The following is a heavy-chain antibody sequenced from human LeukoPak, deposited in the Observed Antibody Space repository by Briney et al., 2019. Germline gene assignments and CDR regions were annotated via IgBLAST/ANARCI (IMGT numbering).Heavy chain of an antibody. J-gene: IGHJ4*02. D-gene: IGHD3-10*01. CDR3: AKDYYDSGSSSNHFDY. Sequence: PGGSLRLSCAASGFTFSSYAMSWVRQAPGKGLKWVSTISGSGDSTYYADSVKGRFSISRDDSKNTLYLQMISLRVEDTAIYYCAKDYYDSGSSSNHFDYWGQGTLVTVSS. V-gene: IGHV3-23*01. CDR1: GFTFSSYA. CDR2: ISGSGDST.